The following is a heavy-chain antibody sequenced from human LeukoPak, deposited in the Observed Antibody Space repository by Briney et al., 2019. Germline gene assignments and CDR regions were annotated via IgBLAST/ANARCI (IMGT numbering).Heavy chain of an antibody. V-gene: IGHV3-49*04. J-gene: IGHJ4*02. CDR1: GFTFGDYA. CDR3: TRDFVVVPAAIDLFDY. CDR2: IRSKAYGGTT. Sequence: GRSLRLSCTVSGFTFGDYAMSWVRQAPGKGLEWVGFIRSKAYGGTTEYAASVKGRFTISRDDSKSIAYLQMNSLKTEDTAVYYCTRDFVVVPAAIDLFDYWGQGTLVTVSS. D-gene: IGHD2-2*01.